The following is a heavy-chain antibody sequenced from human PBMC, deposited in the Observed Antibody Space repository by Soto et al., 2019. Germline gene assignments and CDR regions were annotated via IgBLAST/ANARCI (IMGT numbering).Heavy chain of an antibody. CDR1: GFTFSSYW. V-gene: IGHV3-7*03. J-gene: IGHJ6*02. D-gene: IGHD1-7*01. Sequence: PGGSLRLSCAASGFTFSSYWMSWVRQAPGKGLEWVANIKQDGSEKYYVDSVKGRFTISRDNAKNSLYLQMNSLRAEDTAVYYCAKLQTSSPAPWVVYYYYYGMDVWGQGTTVTVSS. CDR3: AKLQTSSPAPWVVYYYYYGMDV. CDR2: IKQDGSEK.